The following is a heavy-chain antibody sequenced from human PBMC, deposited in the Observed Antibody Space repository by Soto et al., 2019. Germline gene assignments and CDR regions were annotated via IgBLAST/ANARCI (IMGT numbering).Heavy chain of an antibody. Sequence: GGSLRLSCAASGFTFSSYAMSWVRQAPGKGLEWVSAISGSGGSTYYADSVKGRFTISRDNSKNSLYLQMNSLRPEDTAVYYCARAAEAGTVDYWGQGTLVTVSS. CDR1: GFTFSSYA. CDR2: ISGSGGST. CDR3: ARAAEAGTVDY. V-gene: IGHV3-23*01. J-gene: IGHJ4*02. D-gene: IGHD6-19*01.